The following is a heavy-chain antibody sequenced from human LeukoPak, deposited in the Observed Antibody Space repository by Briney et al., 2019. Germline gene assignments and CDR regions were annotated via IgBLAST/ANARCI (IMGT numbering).Heavy chain of an antibody. CDR3: AGDPLRDFWSGPMDV. CDR1: GFTFSSYS. D-gene: IGHD3-3*01. J-gene: IGHJ6*04. V-gene: IGHV3-21*01. CDR2: ISSSSSYI. Sequence: GGSLRLSCAASGFTFSSYSMNWVRQAPGKGLEWVSSISSSSSYIYYADSVKGRFTISRDNAKNSLYLQMNSLRAEDTAVYYCAGDPLRDFWSGPMDVWGKGTTVTVSS.